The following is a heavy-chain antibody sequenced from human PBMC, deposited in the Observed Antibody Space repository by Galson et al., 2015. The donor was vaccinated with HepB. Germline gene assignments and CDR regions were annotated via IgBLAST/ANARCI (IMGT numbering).Heavy chain of an antibody. Sequence: SLRLSCAASGFTFSSYAMSWVRQAPGKGLEWVSAISGSGGSTYYADSMKGRFTISRDNSKNTLYLQMNSLRAEDTAVYYCAKSVAYCGGDCYSRFDYWGQGTLVTVSS. D-gene: IGHD2-21*01. CDR3: AKSVAYCGGDCYSRFDY. J-gene: IGHJ4*02. CDR2: ISGSGGST. CDR1: GFTFSSYA. V-gene: IGHV3-23*01.